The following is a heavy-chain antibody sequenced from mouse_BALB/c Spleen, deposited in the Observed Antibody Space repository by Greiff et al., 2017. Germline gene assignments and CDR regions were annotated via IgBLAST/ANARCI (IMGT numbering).Heavy chain of an antibody. Sequence: EVQLVESGGGLVKPGGSLKLSCAASGFTFSSYAMSWVRQTPEKRLEWVAYISNGGGSTYYPDTVKGRFTISRDNAKNTLYLQMSSLKSEDTAMYYCARHRDLYYGNFDYWGQGTTLTVSS. CDR3: ARHRDLYYGNFDY. CDR1: GFTFSSYA. V-gene: IGHV5-12-2*01. CDR2: ISNGGGST. D-gene: IGHD2-1*01. J-gene: IGHJ2*01.